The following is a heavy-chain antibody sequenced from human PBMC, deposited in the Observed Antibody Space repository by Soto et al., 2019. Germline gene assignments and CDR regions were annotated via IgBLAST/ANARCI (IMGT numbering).Heavy chain of an antibody. J-gene: IGHJ4*02. CDR3: ARGRYSSSFRAFDY. CDR1: GGSFSGYY. D-gene: IGHD6-6*01. CDR2: INHSGSN. Sequence: QVQLQQWGAGLLKPSETLSLTCAVYGGSFSGYYWSWIRQPPGKGLEWIGEINHSGSNNYNPSLKSRVTISVDTSKNQFSLKLSSVTAADRAVYYCARGRYSSSFRAFDYWGQGTLVTVSS. V-gene: IGHV4-34*01.